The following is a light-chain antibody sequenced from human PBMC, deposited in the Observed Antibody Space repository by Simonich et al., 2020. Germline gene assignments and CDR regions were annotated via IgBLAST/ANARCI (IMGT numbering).Light chain of an antibody. CDR1: QSVLYSSNNKNY. V-gene: IGKV4-1*01. CDR2: WAS. J-gene: IGKJ2*01. Sequence: DIVMTQSPDSLAVSLGERATINCKYSQSVLYSSNNKNYLAWYHQKTGQPPKLLIYWASTRESGVPDRFSGSGSGTDFTLTISSLQAEDVAVYYCQQYYSTPYTFGQGTKLEIK. CDR3: QQYYSTPYT.